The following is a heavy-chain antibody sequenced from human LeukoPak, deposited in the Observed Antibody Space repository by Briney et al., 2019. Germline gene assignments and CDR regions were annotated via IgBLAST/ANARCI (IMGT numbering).Heavy chain of an antibody. V-gene: IGHV1-18*01. CDR2: ISAYNGNT. J-gene: IGHJ5*02. D-gene: IGHD2-8*01. CDR3: AGDGGYCTNGVCYGSWFDP. CDR1: GYTFTSYG. Sequence: ASVKVSCKASGYTFTSYGISWVRQAPGQGLEWMGWISAYNGNTNYAQKLQGRVTMTTDTSTSTAYMELRSLRSDDTAVYYCAGDGGYCTNGVCYGSWFDPWGQGTLVTVSS.